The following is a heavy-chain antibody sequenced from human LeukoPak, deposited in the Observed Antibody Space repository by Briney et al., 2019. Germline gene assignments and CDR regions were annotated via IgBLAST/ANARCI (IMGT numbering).Heavy chain of an antibody. V-gene: IGHV4-4*07. CDR1: GGSISSYY. D-gene: IGHD2-21*02. Sequence: SETLSLTCTVSGGSISSYYWSWIRQPAGKGLEWIGRIYTSGSTNYNPSLKSRVTMSVDTSKNQFSLKLSSVTAVDTAVYYCAREPPCGGDCYSVWFDPWGRGTLVPVSS. J-gene: IGHJ5*02. CDR2: IYTSGST. CDR3: AREPPCGGDCYSVWFDP.